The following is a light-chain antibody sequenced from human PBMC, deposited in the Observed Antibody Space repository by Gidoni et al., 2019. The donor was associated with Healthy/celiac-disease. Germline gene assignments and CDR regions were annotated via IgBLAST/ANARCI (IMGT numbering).Light chain of an antibody. Sequence: EIVLTQSPGTLSLSPGEGATLSCRASQRVSSSYLAWYQQKPGQAPRLLIYGASSRATGIPDRFSGSGSGTDFTLTISRLEPEDFAVYYCQQYGSSPTFGQGTKVEIK. CDR3: QQYGSSPT. CDR1: QRVSSSY. V-gene: IGKV3-20*01. CDR2: GAS. J-gene: IGKJ1*01.